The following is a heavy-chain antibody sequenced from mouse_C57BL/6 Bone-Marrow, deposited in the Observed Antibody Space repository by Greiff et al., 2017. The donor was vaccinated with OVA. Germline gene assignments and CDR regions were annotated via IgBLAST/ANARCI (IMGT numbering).Heavy chain of an antibody. D-gene: IGHD1-1*01. Sequence: EVQLQQSGTVLARPGASVKMSCKTSGYTFTSYWMHWVKQRPGQGLEWIGAIYPGNSDTSYNQKFKGKAKLTAFTSASTAYMELSSLTNEDSAVYYCTSTTVVDFDYWGQGTTLTVSS. CDR1: GYTFTSYW. V-gene: IGHV1-5*01. CDR2: IYPGNSDT. J-gene: IGHJ2*01. CDR3: TSTTVVDFDY.